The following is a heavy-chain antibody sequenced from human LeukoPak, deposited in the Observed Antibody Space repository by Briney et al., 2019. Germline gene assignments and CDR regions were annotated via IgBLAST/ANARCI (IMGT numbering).Heavy chain of an antibody. CDR2: INENCGST. Sequence: GGSLRLSCAASGFTFSSYAMSWVRLAPGKGLEWVSSINENCGSTYYPDSMKGRFTISRDNSKNTLYLQMNSLRAEDTAVYYCAKGTVGYCSGGSCYPLDYWGQGTLVTVCS. D-gene: IGHD2-15*01. CDR3: AKGTVGYCSGGSCYPLDY. CDR1: GFTFSSYA. J-gene: IGHJ4*02. V-gene: IGHV3-23*01.